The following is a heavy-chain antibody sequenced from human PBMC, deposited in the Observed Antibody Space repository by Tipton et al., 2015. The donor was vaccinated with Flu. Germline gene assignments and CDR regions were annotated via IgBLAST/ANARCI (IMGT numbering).Heavy chain of an antibody. CDR3: VRAIAAASSY. CDR2: INQDGSAK. D-gene: IGHD6-13*01. Sequence: VQLVQSGGGLVQPGGSLRLSCAASGFIFSNYWMTWVRQAPGKGLEWVANINQDGSAKYYVDSVKGRFTISRDDAKNSVFVQMNSLRAEDTAVYYCVRAIAAASSYWGQGTLVTVSS. CDR1: GFIFSNYW. V-gene: IGHV3-7*03. J-gene: IGHJ4*02.